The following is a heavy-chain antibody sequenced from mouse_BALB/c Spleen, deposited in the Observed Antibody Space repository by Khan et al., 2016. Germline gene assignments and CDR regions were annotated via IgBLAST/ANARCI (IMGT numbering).Heavy chain of an antibody. CDR2: INPDSSTI. V-gene: IGHV4-1*02. Sequence: EVQLVESGGGLVQPGGSLKLSCAASGFDFSRYWMTWVRQAPGKGLEWLGEINPDSSTINYTPSLKDKFIISRDNAKNTLFLQMSKVRSEDTVLYYCARRRFDGYFDVWGAGTTVTVSS. D-gene: IGHD1-1*01. J-gene: IGHJ1*01. CDR3: ARRRFDGYFDV. CDR1: GFDFSRYW.